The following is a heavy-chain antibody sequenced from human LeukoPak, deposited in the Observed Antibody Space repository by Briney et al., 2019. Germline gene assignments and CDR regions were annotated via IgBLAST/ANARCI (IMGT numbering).Heavy chain of an antibody. D-gene: IGHD3-10*01. J-gene: IGHJ3*02. V-gene: IGHV3-23*01. Sequence: GGSLRLSCAASGFTFSSYGMSWVRQAPGKGLEWVSAISGSGGSTYYADSVKGRFTISRDNSKNTLYLQMNSLRAEGTAVYYCAKDRSGGSGNAFDIWGQGTMVTVSS. CDR1: GFTFSSYG. CDR2: ISGSGGST. CDR3: AKDRSGGSGNAFDI.